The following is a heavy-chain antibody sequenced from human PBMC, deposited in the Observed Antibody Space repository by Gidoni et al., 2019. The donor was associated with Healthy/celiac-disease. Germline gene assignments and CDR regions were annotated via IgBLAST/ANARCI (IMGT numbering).Heavy chain of an antibody. CDR3: AKAVGGYDSSGYYRRYFDY. Sequence: EVQLVESGGGLVQPGGSLRLSCAASGFTFSSYAMRWVRQAPGKGLEGGSASSGSGGSTYYADSVKGRFTISRDNSKNTLYLQMNSLRAEDTAVYYCAKAVGGYDSSGYYRRYFDYWGQGTLVTVSS. J-gene: IGHJ4*02. CDR2: SSGSGGST. CDR1: GFTFSSYA. V-gene: IGHV3-23*04. D-gene: IGHD3-22*01.